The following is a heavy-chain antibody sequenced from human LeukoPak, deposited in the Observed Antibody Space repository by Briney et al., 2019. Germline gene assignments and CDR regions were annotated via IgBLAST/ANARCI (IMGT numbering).Heavy chain of an antibody. Sequence: WETLSLTCAVSGYSISSGYYWGWIRQPPGKGLEWIGSIYHSGSTHYNPSLKSRVTTSVDTSKKQFSLKLSSVTAADTAVYYCARNSSSWYFDYWGQGTLVTVSS. CDR2: IYHSGST. CDR3: ARNSSSWYFDY. V-gene: IGHV4-38-2*01. J-gene: IGHJ4*02. CDR1: GYSISSGYY. D-gene: IGHD6-13*01.